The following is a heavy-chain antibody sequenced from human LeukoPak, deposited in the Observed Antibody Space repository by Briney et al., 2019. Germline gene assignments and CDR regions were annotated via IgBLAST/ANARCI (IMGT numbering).Heavy chain of an antibody. J-gene: IGHJ4*02. CDR3: ARDLSGDYYFDY. Sequence: PGGSLRLSCAASGFTFSSYSVNWVRQAPGKGLEWVSSISSSSSYIYYADSVKGRFTISRDNAKNSLYLQMNSLRAEDTAVYYCARDLSGDYYFDYWGQGTLVTVSS. CDR1: GFTFSSYS. V-gene: IGHV3-21*01. CDR2: ISSSSSYI. D-gene: IGHD4-17*01.